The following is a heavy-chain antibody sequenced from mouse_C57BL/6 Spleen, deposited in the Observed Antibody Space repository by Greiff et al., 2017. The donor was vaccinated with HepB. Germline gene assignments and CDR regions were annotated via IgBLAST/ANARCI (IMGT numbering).Heavy chain of an antibody. CDR1: GYAFTNYL. V-gene: IGHV1-54*01. Sequence: VQLKESGAELVRPGTSVKVSCKASGYAFTNYLIEWVKQRPGQGLEWIGVINPGSGGTNYNEKFKGKATLTADKSSSTAYMQLSSLTSEDSAVYFCARSGYGSSYVWYFDVWGTGTTVTVSS. CDR3: ARSGYGSSYVWYFDV. CDR2: INPGSGGT. D-gene: IGHD1-1*01. J-gene: IGHJ1*03.